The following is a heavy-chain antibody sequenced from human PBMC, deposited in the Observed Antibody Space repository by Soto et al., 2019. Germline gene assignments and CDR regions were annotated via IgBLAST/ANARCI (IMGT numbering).Heavy chain of an antibody. V-gene: IGHV3-23*01. J-gene: IGHJ4*02. D-gene: IGHD3-16*01. CDR2: ISGSGGST. CDR1: GFTFSSYA. CDR3: AKPETWGGGYFDY. Sequence: GSLRLSCAASGFTFSSYAMSWVRQAPGKGLEWVSAISGSGGSTYYADSLKGRFTISRDNSKNTLYLQMNSLRAEDTAVYSCAKPETWGGGYFDYWGQGTLVTVSS.